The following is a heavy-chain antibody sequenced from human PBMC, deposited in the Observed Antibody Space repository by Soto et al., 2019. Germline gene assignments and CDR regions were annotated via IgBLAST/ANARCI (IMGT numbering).Heavy chain of an antibody. D-gene: IGHD2-2*01. CDR1: GFTLSSYG. Sequence: VGSLRLSCAASGFTLSSYGMHRVRQAPGKGLEWVAIIWYDGVNKNYIDSVKGRFTISRDNAENSLYLQMNSLRAEDTAVYYCGAYCSSTSCYVGAFDIWGQGTMVTVSS. CDR3: GAYCSSTSCYVGAFDI. V-gene: IGHV3-33*03. J-gene: IGHJ3*02. CDR2: IWYDGVNK.